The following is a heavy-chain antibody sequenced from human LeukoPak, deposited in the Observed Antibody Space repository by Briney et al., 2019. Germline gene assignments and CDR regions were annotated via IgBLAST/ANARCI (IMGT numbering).Heavy chain of an antibody. CDR1: GDSISSYY. CDR2: LYYTGST. D-gene: IGHD3-10*01. J-gene: IGHJ4*02. CDR3: ARGYYGSGSYAPPFDY. V-gene: IGHV4-59*08. Sequence: PSETLSLTCTVSGDSISSYYWSWIRQPPGKGLEWIGYLYYTGSTNYNPSLKSRVTISVDTSKNQFSLKLNSVTAADTAVYYCARGYYGSGSYAPPFDYWGQGTLVTVSS.